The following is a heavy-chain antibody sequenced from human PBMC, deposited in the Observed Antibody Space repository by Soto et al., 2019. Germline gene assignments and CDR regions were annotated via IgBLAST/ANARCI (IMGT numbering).Heavy chain of an antibody. CDR2: ISSSGSTI. J-gene: IGHJ4*02. D-gene: IGHD2-2*01. Sequence: GGSLRLSCAASGFTFSDYYMSWIRQAPGKGLEWVSYISSSGSTIYYADSVKGRFTISRDNAKNSLYLQMNSLRAEDTAVYYCAGRFYAFSSDYWGQGTLVTVSS. CDR3: AGRFYAFSSDY. CDR1: GFTFSDYY. V-gene: IGHV3-11*01.